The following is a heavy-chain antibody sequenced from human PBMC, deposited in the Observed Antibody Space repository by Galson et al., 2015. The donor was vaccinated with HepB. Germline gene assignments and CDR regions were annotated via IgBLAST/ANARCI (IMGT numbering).Heavy chain of an antibody. CDR2: IKSKTDGGTT. J-gene: IGHJ3*02. CDR1: GFTFSNAW. V-gene: IGHV3-15*01. Sequence: SLRLSCAASGFTFSNAWMSWVRQAPGKGLEWVGRIKSKTDGGTTDYAAPVKGRFTISRDDSKNTLYLQMNSLKTEDTAVYYCTTDITGFGVSLQSGAFDIWGQGTMVTVSS. CDR3: TTDITGFGVSLQSGAFDI. D-gene: IGHD3-10*01.